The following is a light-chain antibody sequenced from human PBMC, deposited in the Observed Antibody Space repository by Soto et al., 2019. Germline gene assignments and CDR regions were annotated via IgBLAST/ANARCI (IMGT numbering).Light chain of an antibody. Sequence: DIQMTQSPSTLSGSVGDRVTITCRASQTISSWLAWYQQKPGKAPKLLIYKASTLKSGVPSRFSGSGSGTEFTLTISSLQPDDFATYYCQQYASAPFSLGPGTKVDIK. CDR2: KAS. V-gene: IGKV1-5*03. CDR3: QQYASAPFS. J-gene: IGKJ3*01. CDR1: QTISSW.